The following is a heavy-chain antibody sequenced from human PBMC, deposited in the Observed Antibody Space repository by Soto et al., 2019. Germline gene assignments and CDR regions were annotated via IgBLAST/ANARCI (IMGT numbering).Heavy chain of an antibody. Sequence: PVGSLILSCSFSVVTCIDDLMHLFLQVAVKGLLWVSRIGPDGTSTKYADSVKGRFTISRSNPENTLYLQMNSLRAEDTGVYYCVREVIEVIGQLRWFDRWGQGNLLNVSS. D-gene: IGHD6-19*01. V-gene: IGHV3-74*01. J-gene: IGHJ5*02. CDR2: IGPDGTST. CDR1: VVTCIDDL. CDR3: VREVIEVIGQLRWFDR.